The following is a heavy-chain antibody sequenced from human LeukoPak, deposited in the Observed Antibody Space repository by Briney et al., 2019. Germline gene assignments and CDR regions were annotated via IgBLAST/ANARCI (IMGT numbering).Heavy chain of an antibody. CDR1: GFTFSNYW. CDR2: IKQDGSEK. J-gene: IGHJ4*02. CDR3: AREWSISV. V-gene: IGHV3-7*04. D-gene: IGHD3-3*01. Sequence: PGGSLRLSCAASGFTFSNYWMTWVRQAPGKGLEWVANIKQDGSEKYYVDSVKGRFTISRDNARNSLYLQMNSLRAEDTAVYYCAREWSISVWGQGTLLTVYS.